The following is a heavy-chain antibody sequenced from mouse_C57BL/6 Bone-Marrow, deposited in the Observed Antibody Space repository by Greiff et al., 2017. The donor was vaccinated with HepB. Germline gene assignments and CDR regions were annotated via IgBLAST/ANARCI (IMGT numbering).Heavy chain of an antibody. CDR3: ARSAPYYYGSPYFDY. D-gene: IGHD1-1*01. Sequence: EVQLQQSGPELVKPGASVKIPCKASGYTFTDYNMDWVKQSHGKSLEWIGDINPNNGGTIYNQKFKGKATLTVDKSSSTAYMELRSLTSEDTAVYYCARSAPYYYGSPYFDYWGQGTTLTVSS. V-gene: IGHV1-18*01. CDR2: INPNNGGT. CDR1: GYTFTDYN. J-gene: IGHJ2*01.